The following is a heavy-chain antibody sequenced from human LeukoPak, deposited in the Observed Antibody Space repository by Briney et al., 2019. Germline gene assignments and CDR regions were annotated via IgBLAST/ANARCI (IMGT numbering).Heavy chain of an antibody. CDR3: AKEIYGDSTGGRFQY. CDR1: GFTLSSYA. D-gene: IGHD4-17*01. J-gene: IGHJ1*01. CDR2: ISVSGNT. Sequence: GGSLRLSCAASGFTLSSYAMSWVRQGPGKGLEWVSAISVSGNTYHADSVKGRFTISRDSSKNTLYLQMNSLRAEDTAAYYCAKEIYGDSTGGRFQYWGQGTLVTVSS. V-gene: IGHV3-23*01.